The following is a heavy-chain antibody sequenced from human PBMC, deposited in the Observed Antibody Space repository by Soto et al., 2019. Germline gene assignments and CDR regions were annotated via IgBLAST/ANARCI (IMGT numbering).Heavy chain of an antibody. D-gene: IGHD3-10*01. CDR1: GGSFSGYY. Sequence: QVQLQQWGAGLLKPSETLSLTCAVYGGSFSGYYWSWIRQPPGKGLEWIGDINHSGSTNYNPTLKSRVTISVDTSKNQFSLKLSSVTAADTAVYYCASDVMVRGVRIPYWGQGTLVTVSS. J-gene: IGHJ4*02. CDR2: INHSGST. CDR3: ASDVMVRGVRIPY. V-gene: IGHV4-34*01.